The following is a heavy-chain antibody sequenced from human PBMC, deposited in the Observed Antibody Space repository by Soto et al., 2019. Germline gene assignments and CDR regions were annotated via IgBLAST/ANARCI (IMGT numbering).Heavy chain of an antibody. V-gene: IGHV3-48*02. CDR2: ISGSSGTI. D-gene: IGHD4-4*01. CDR3: AREADSLLGMDV. J-gene: IGHJ6*02. CDR1: AFTFTNYS. Sequence: EVQLVESGGGLVQPGGSLRLSCAASAFTFTNYSMNWVRQAPGKGLPWISYISGSSGTIYYADSVKGRFTISRDYARNSLFLQMNGLRDEYTAVYYCAREADSLLGMDVWGQGTTVTVSS.